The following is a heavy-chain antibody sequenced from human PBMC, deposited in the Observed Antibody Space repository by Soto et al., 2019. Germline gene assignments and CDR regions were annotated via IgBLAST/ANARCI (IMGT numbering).Heavy chain of an antibody. CDR1: GGSISSGGYY. V-gene: IGHV4-31*03. J-gene: IGHJ4*02. Sequence: SETLSLTCTVSGGSISSGGYYWSWIRQHPGKGLEWIGYIYYSGSTYYNPSLKRRVTISVDTSKNQFSLKLGSVTAADTAVYYCATGLTELYYFDYWGQGTLVTVSS. CDR3: ATGLTELYYFDY. D-gene: IGHD1-1*01. CDR2: IYYSGST.